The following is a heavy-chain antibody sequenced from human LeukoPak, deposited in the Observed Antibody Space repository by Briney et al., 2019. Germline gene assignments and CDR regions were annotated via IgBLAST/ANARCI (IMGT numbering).Heavy chain of an antibody. CDR2: ISSSSSTI. CDR3: ARDIYYDSSGYYGSVY. CDR1: GFTFSSYS. D-gene: IGHD3-22*01. J-gene: IGHJ4*02. V-gene: IGHV3-48*04. Sequence: GGSLRLSCAASGFTFSSYSMNWVRQAPGKGLEWVSYISSSSSTIYYADSVKGRFTISRDNTKNSLYLQMNSLRAEDTTVYYCARDIYYDSSGYYGSVYWGQGALVTVSS.